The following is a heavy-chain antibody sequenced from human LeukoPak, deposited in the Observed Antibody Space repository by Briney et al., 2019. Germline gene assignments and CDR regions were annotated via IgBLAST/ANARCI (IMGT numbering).Heavy chain of an antibody. Sequence: GGPLRLSCAASGFSFSSYGMHWVRQAPGKGLEWVAFIRYDGSNTYYADSVKGRFTISRDNSKNTLYLQMNSLRPEDTAMYYCAKDDSTDWYYFDYWGQGTLVTVSS. D-gene: IGHD6-19*01. CDR2: IRYDGSNT. CDR1: GFSFSSYG. V-gene: IGHV3-30*02. J-gene: IGHJ4*02. CDR3: AKDDSTDWYYFDY.